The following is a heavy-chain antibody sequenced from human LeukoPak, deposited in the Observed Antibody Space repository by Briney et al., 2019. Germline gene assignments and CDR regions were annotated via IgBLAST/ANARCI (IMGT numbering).Heavy chain of an antibody. CDR2: IYVNERT. Sequence: PSETLPLTCTVSGGSVSSGVSWWNWMRQPAGKGLEWIGRIYVNERTNYSPSLRSRVTISMGASKNQVSLQLNSVTAADTVVYYCARNTDYSWLSFDDWGQGTLVTVSS. CDR3: ARNTDYSWLSFDD. V-gene: IGHV4-61*02. J-gene: IGHJ4*02. D-gene: IGHD4-11*01. CDR1: GGSVSSGVSW.